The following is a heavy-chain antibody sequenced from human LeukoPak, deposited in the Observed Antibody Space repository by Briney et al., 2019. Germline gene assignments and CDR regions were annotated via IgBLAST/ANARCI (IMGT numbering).Heavy chain of an antibody. D-gene: IGHD3-9*01. CDR2: IIPIFGTA. J-gene: IGHJ3*02. CDR3: ARDGYYDILTGYPTYNAFDI. V-gene: IGHV1-69*06. CDR1: GGTFSSYA. Sequence: ASVKVSCKASGGTFSSYAISWVRQAPGQGLEWMGGIIPIFGTANYAQKFQGRVTITADKSTSTAYMELSSLRSEDTAVYYCARDGYYDILTGYPTYNAFDIWGQGTMVTVSS.